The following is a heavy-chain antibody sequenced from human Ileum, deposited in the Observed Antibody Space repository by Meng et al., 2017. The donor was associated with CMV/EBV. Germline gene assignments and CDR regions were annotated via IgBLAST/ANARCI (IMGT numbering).Heavy chain of an antibody. Sequence: GESLKISCAASGFTFSTSAMHWGRQAPGKGLEWVALMSFDGVNIFYADSVKGRFTISRDNSKNTLYLQMNSLRAEDTAVYYCARDRGCSSTSCYVYWYFDLWGRGTLVTVSS. CDR1: GFTFSTSA. J-gene: IGHJ2*01. V-gene: IGHV3-30-3*01. D-gene: IGHD2-2*01. CDR3: ARDRGCSSTSCYVYWYFDL. CDR2: MSFDGVNI.